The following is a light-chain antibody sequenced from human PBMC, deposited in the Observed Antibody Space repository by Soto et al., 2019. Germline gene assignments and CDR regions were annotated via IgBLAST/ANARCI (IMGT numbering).Light chain of an antibody. V-gene: IGKV1-5*01. CDR1: QSISSS. CDR3: QQCYIYWT. CDR2: DAS. Sequence: MTRSPATLSVSPGERSTLSFRASQSISSSLARYQQKPGKAPKLLISDASSLEPGVPSRFSGSGSGTEFTLSINSLQPDDFATYYCQQCYIYWTFGQGTKVDI. J-gene: IGKJ1*01.